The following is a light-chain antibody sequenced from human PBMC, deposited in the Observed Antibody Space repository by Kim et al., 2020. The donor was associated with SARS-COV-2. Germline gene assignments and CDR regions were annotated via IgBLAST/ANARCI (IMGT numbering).Light chain of an antibody. CDR2: QDS. CDR3: QAWDSSTAYG. Sequence: SYELTQPPSVSVSPGQTASITCSGDKLGDKYACWYQQKPGQSPVLVIYQDSKRPSGIPERFSGSNSGNTATLTISGTQAMDEADYYCQAWDSSTAYGFGGGTQLTVL. J-gene: IGLJ2*01. V-gene: IGLV3-1*01. CDR1: KLGDKY.